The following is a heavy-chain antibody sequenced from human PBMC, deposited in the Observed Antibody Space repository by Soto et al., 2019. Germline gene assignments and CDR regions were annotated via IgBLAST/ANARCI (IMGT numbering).Heavy chain of an antibody. J-gene: IGHJ4*02. CDR2: IIPIFGTA. Sequence: QVQLVQSGAEVKKPGSSVKVSCKASGGTFSSYSINWVRQAPGQGLEWMGEIIPIFGTANYAQKFQGRVTTTADESTSTAYLELSSLRSAYTAVYYCARDGGRHCGGSDYWGQGTLVTVSS. D-gene: IGHD1-26*01. CDR1: GGTFSSYS. CDR3: ARDGGRHCGGSDY. V-gene: IGHV1-69*01.